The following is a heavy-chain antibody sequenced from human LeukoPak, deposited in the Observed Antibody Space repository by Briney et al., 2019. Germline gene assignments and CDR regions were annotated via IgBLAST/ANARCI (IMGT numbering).Heavy chain of an antibody. D-gene: IGHD3-16*01. V-gene: IGHV3-48*02. J-gene: IGHJ4*02. CDR3: ARGATGGLYYFDY. CDR2: ISSSSSTI. CDR1: GFTFSSYR. Sequence: PGGSLRLSCAASGFTFSSYRMNWVGQAPGKGLDWVSYISSSSSTIYYADSVKGRFTISRDNAKNSLYLQMNSLRDEDTAVYYCARGATGGLYYFDYWGQGTLVTVSS.